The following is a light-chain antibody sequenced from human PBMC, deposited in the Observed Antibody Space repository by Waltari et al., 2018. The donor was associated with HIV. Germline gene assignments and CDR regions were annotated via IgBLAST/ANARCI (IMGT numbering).Light chain of an antibody. V-gene: IGLV2-14*01. CDR2: GVN. J-gene: IGLJ2*01. CDR3: SSYTNSDILL. CDR1: NTDIGLYNL. Sequence: QSALTQPASVSGSPGQSITISCTGANTDIGLYNLVSWYRQHPDKAPQLVFYGVNTRPSGVSYRFSGSKSGNTASLTISSLQAEDEADYYCSSYTNSDILLFGGGTKLTVL.